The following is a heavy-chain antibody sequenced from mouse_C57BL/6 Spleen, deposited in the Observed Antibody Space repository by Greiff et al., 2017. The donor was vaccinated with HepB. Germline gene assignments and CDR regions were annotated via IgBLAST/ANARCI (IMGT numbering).Heavy chain of an antibody. V-gene: IGHV1-4*01. J-gene: IGHJ4*01. CDR1: GYTFTSYT. Sequence: VQLQQSGAELARPGASVKMSCKASGYTFTSYTMHWVKQRPGQGLEWIGYINPSSGYTKYNQKFKDKATLTADKSSSTAYMQLSSLTSEDSAVYSCARPYSNYGDYAMDYWGQGTSVTVSS. D-gene: IGHD2-5*01. CDR3: ARPYSNYGDYAMDY. CDR2: INPSSGYT.